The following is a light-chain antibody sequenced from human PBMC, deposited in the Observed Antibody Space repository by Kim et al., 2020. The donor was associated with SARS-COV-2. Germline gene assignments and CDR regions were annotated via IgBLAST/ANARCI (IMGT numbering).Light chain of an antibody. V-gene: IGKV3-20*01. CDR1: QSVSSSY. J-gene: IGKJ2*01. CDR2: GAS. Sequence: SPGERATLSCRASQSVSSSYLAWYPQKPGQAPRLLIYGASSRATGIPDGFSGSGSGTDFTLTISRLEPEDFAVYYCQQYGSSPPYTFGQETKLEI. CDR3: QQYGSSPPYT.